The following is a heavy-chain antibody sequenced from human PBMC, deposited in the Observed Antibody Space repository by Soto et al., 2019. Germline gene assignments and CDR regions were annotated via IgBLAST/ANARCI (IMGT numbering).Heavy chain of an antibody. V-gene: IGHV4-30-4*01. CDR3: ARGEIRGGFAV. J-gene: IGHJ3*01. D-gene: IGHD3-10*01. Sequence: QVHLQESGPGLVRPSQTLSLTCSVSGDSINEENYYWSWIRQSPGKGLEWIGYFYNSGTTASSPSLKTRVTISGGWSSNQFSLKLTSVTVADTAVYYCARGEIRGGFAVWGPGAMVIVSS. CDR1: GDSINEENYY. CDR2: FYNSGTT.